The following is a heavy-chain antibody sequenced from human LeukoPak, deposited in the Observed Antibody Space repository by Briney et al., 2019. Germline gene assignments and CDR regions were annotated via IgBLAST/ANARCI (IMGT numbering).Heavy chain of an antibody. Sequence: GSLRLSCAASGFTFDDYGMSWVRQAPGKGLEWVSGINWNGGSTGYADSVKGRFTISRDNAKNSLYLQMNSLRAEDTALYHCARIGDSSGWYSSDYWGQGTLVTVSS. V-gene: IGHV3-20*01. J-gene: IGHJ4*02. CDR2: INWNGGST. D-gene: IGHD6-19*01. CDR1: GFTFDDYG. CDR3: ARIGDSSGWYSSDY.